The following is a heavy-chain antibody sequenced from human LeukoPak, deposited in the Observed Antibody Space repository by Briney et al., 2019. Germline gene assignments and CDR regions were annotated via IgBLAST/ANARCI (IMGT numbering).Heavy chain of an antibody. D-gene: IGHD3-3*01. CDR3: ARDQVDDFWSGYYLHWFDP. J-gene: IGHJ5*02. V-gene: IGHV3-7*01. CDR1: GFTFSSYA. Sequence: GGSLRLSCAASGFTFSSYAMHWVRQAPGKGLEWVANIKQDGSEKYYVDSVKGRFTISRDNAKNSLYLQMNSLRAEDTAVYYCARDQVDDFWSGYYLHWFDPWGQGTLVTVSS. CDR2: IKQDGSEK.